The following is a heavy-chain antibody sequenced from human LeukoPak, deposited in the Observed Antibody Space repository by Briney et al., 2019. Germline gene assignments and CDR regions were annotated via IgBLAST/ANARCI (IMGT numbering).Heavy chain of an antibody. CDR1: GGSISSYH. CDR3: ARGPRDQTWFDP. D-gene: IGHD2-2*01. CDR2: IYYSGST. Sequence: SETLSLTCTVSGGSISSYHWNWIRQPPGKGLEWIGYIYYSGSTNYNPSLRSRVTISVDTSKYQFSLKVSSVTAADTAVYYCARGPRDQTWFDPWGQGTRVTVSS. J-gene: IGHJ5*02. V-gene: IGHV4-59*01.